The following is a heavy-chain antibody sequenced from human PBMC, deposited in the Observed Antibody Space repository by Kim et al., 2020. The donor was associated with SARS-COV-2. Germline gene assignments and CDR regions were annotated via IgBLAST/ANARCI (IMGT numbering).Heavy chain of an antibody. CDR3: ARDGSGSYYNDN. J-gene: IGHJ4*02. V-gene: IGHV3-21*01. D-gene: IGHD3-10*01. Sequence: YADSVKGRFTSPRDNAKNSLYMQMNSLRAEDTDVYYCARDGSGSYYNDNWGQGTLVTVSS.